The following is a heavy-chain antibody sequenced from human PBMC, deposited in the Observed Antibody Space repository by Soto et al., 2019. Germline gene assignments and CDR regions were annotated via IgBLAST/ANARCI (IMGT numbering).Heavy chain of an antibody. CDR3: ARDRGEIKGYCSGGSCPNGAFDI. V-gene: IGHV1-69*13. J-gene: IGHJ3*02. D-gene: IGHD2-15*01. CDR1: GVTFSSYA. Sequence: SVKVSCKASGVTFSSYAISWVRQAPGQGLEWMGGIIPIFGTANYAQKFQGRVTITADESTSTAYMELSSLRSEDTAVYYCARDRGEIKGYCSGGSCPNGAFDIWGQGTMVTVSS. CDR2: IIPIFGTA.